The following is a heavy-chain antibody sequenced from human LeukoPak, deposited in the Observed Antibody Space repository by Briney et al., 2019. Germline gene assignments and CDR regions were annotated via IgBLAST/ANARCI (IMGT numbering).Heavy chain of an antibody. J-gene: IGHJ3*02. CDR3: ARRNDFDI. CDR1: GGSVGGFH. V-gene: IGHV4-59*08. Sequence: SETLSLTCGVSGGSVGGFHWNWIRQPTGKGLEWIGYIYYSGRTDSNPSLKSRVTVSVDTSKNQFNLRLTSVTAADTAMYYCARRNDFDIWGPGTMVTVSS. CDR2: IYYSGRT.